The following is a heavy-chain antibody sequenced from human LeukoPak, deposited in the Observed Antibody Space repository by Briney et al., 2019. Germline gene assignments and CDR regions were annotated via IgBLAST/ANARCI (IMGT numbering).Heavy chain of an antibody. CDR1: GFTFSDYG. D-gene: IGHD3-22*01. J-gene: IGHJ4*02. Sequence: GGSLRLSCAASGFTFSDYGMHWVRQAPGKGLEWVGRIKSKTGGGTTDYTAPVKGRFTISRDDSKNTLYLQMNSLKTEDTAVYYCTTDLGSGYSYYFDYWGQGTLVTVSS. V-gene: IGHV3-15*01. CDR2: IKSKTGGGTT. CDR3: TTDLGSGYSYYFDY.